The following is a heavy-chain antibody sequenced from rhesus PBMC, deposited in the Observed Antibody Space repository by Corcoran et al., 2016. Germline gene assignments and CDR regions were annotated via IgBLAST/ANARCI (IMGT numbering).Heavy chain of an antibody. CDR3: ARLHDYGSSSWY. D-gene: IGHD4-29*01. CDR2: ISGSSGST. Sequence: QVQLQESGPGLVKPSETLSLTCAVSGGSISSSNWWSWIRQPPGKGLEWMGYISGSSGSTDYTPSLKSRVTISTDTSKNQFSLKLSSVTAADTAVYYCARLHDYGSSSWYCGQGVLVTVSS. CDR1: GGSISSSNW. V-gene: IGHV4-65*01. J-gene: IGHJ4*01.